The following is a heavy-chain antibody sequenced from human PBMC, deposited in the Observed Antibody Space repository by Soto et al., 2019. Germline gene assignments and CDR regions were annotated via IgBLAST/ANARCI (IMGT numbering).Heavy chain of an antibody. CDR1: GGTFSSYT. CDR2: IIPILGIA. J-gene: IGHJ3*02. V-gene: IGHV1-69*08. Sequence: QVQLVQSGAEVKKPGSSVKVSCKASGGTFSSYTISWVRQAPGQGLEWMERIIPILGIANYAQKFQGRVTITADKSTSTAYMELSSLRSEDTAVYYCARDEFRGYSYGRDAFDIWGQGTMVTVSS. D-gene: IGHD5-18*01. CDR3: ARDEFRGYSYGRDAFDI.